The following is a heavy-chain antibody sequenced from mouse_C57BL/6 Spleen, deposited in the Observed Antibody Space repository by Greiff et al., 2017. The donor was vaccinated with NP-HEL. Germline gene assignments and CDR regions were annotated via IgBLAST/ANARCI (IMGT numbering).Heavy chain of an antibody. J-gene: IGHJ2*01. Sequence: EVQLVESEGGLVQPGSSMKLSCTASGFTFSDYYMAWVRQVPEKGLEWVANINYDGSSTYYLDSLKSRFIISRDNAKNILYLQMSSLKSEDTATYYCAREKPEGIFDYWGQGTTLTVSS. D-gene: IGHD6-1*01. CDR3: AREKPEGIFDY. V-gene: IGHV5-16*01. CDR1: GFTFSDYY. CDR2: INYDGSST.